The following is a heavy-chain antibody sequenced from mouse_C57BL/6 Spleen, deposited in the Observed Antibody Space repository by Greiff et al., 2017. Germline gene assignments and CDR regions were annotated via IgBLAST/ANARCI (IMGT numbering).Heavy chain of an antibody. CDR1: GYSITSGYY. V-gene: IGHV3-6*01. J-gene: IGHJ4*01. CDR3: ARDRLRGAMDY. D-gene: IGHD1-1*01. CDR2: ISYDGSN. Sequence: EVKLEESGPGLVKPSQSLSLTCSVTGYSITSGYYWNWIRQFPGNKLEWMGYISYDGSNNYNPSLKNRISITRDTSKNQCFLKLNSLTTEDTATYYCARDRLRGAMDYWGQGTSVTVSS.